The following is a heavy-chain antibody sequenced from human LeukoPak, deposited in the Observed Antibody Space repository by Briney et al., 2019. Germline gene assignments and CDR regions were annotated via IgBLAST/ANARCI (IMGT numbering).Heavy chain of an antibody. J-gene: IGHJ4*02. V-gene: IGHV3-30-3*01. CDR2: ISYDGSNK. Sequence: GGSLRLSCAASGFTFSSYAMHWVRQAPGKGLEWVAVISYDGSNKYYAGSVKGRFTISRDNSKNTLYLQMNSLRAEDTAVYYCARGSIVVVTAIFYFDYWGQGTLVTVSS. D-gene: IGHD2-21*02. CDR3: ARGSIVVVTAIFYFDY. CDR1: GFTFSSYA.